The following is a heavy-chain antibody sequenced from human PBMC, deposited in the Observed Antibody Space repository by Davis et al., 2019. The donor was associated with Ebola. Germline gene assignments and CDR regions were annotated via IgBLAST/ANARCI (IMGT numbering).Heavy chain of an antibody. CDR2: NNPNSDAT. Sequence: ASVKVSCKASGFIFTDYYIHWVRQAPGQGLEWMGWNNPNSDATNYARKFQGRVTMTSDPSISTAFMEITRVTSDDTAIYFCARDSDSSSENAFDIWGQGTLITISS. J-gene: IGHJ3*02. CDR3: ARDSDSSSENAFDI. CDR1: GFIFTDYY. V-gene: IGHV1-2*02. D-gene: IGHD5-18*01.